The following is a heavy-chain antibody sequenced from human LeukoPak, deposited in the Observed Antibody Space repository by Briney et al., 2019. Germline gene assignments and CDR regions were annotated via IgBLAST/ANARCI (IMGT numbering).Heavy chain of an antibody. Sequence: ASVKVSCKASGGTFNSYSISWVRQAPGQGLEWMGGIIPILGIANYAQKFQGRVTITADKSTSTAYMELSSLRSEDTAVYYCARDRGWNDDNWFDPWGQGTLVTVSS. CDR2: IIPILGIA. D-gene: IGHD1-1*01. CDR1: GGTFNSYS. J-gene: IGHJ5*02. CDR3: ARDRGWNDDNWFDP. V-gene: IGHV1-69*10.